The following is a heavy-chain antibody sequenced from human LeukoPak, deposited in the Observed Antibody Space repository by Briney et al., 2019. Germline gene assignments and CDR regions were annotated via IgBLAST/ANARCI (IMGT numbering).Heavy chain of an antibody. CDR1: GFTVSSNY. V-gene: IGHV3-66*02. D-gene: IGHD3-16*01. CDR3: ARVTKITSYGMDV. Sequence: GGSLRLSSAASGFTVSSNYMSWVRQAPGKGLEWVSVIYSGGSTYYADSVKGRFTISRDNSKNTLYLQMNSLRAEDTAVYYCARVTKITSYGMDVWGQGTTVTVSS. J-gene: IGHJ6*02. CDR2: IYSGGST.